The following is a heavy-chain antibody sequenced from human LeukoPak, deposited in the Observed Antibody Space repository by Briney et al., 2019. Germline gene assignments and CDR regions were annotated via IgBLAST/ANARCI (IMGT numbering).Heavy chain of an antibody. Sequence: GGSLRLSCAASGFTFSTYWMSWVRQAPGKGLEWVANIKQDGSEKFYVDSVKGRFTISRDNAKNSVFLQMNSLRAEDTAVYYCATLGYSSAWYIAYWGQGTVVTVSS. CDR1: GFTFSTYW. J-gene: IGHJ4*02. CDR2: IKQDGSEK. CDR3: ATLGYSSAWYIAY. V-gene: IGHV3-7*01. D-gene: IGHD6-19*01.